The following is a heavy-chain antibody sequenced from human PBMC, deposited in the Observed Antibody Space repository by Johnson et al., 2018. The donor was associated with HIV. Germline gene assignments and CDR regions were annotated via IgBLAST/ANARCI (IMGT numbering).Heavy chain of an antibody. CDR1: GITVSSNY. CDR2: IFSVGGA. J-gene: IGHJ3*02. V-gene: IGHV3-66*02. CDR3: ARDGRDLVTRGSFDI. D-gene: IGHD3-9*01. Sequence: VQLVESGGGLVQPGGSLRLSCAASGITVSSNYMSWVRQAPGKGLEWVSVIFSVGGAYYADSVKGRFIISRDNSKNMLYLHMNSLRPEDTAVYDCARDGRDLVTRGSFDIWGQGTVVTVSS.